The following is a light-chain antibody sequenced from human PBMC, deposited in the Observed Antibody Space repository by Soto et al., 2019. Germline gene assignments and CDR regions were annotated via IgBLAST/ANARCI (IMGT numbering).Light chain of an antibody. J-gene: IGKJ1*01. CDR1: QSVSSN. Sequence: EIVMTQSPATLSVSQGERATLSCRASQSVSSNLAWYQQKPGQAPRLLIYGASTRATGIPARFSGSGSGTEFTLTISSLQSADFAVYYCQQYNNWPRTFGQGTKVEIK. V-gene: IGKV3-15*01. CDR2: GAS. CDR3: QQYNNWPRT.